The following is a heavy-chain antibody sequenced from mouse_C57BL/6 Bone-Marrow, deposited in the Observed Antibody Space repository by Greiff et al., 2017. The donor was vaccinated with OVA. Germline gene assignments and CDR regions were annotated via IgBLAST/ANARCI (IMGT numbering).Heavy chain of an antibody. CDR1: GFSLTSYG. V-gene: IGHV2-5*01. J-gene: IGHJ2*01. Sequence: VQLQQSGPGLVQPSQSLSTTCTVPGFSLTSYGVHWVRQSPGKGLEWLGVIWRGGSTDYNAAFMSRLSITKDNSKSQVFFKMNSLQADDTAIYYCAKNHDGYYPYYFDYWGQGTTLTVSS. D-gene: IGHD2-3*01. CDR3: AKNHDGYYPYYFDY. CDR2: IWRGGST.